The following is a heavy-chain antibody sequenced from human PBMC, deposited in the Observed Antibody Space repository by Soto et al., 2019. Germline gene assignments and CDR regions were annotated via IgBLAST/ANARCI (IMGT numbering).Heavy chain of an antibody. CDR1: GYTFTSYG. D-gene: IGHD2-21*02. J-gene: IGHJ6*02. V-gene: IGHV1-18*01. CDR3: ARDSVVVTAIPYYYYGMDV. CDR2: ISAYNGNT. Sequence: GASVKVSCKASGYTFTSYGISWVRQGPGQGLEWMGWISAYNGNTNYAQKLQGRVTMTTDTSTSTAYMELRSLRSDDTAVYYCARDSVVVTAIPYYYYGMDVWGQGTTVTVSS.